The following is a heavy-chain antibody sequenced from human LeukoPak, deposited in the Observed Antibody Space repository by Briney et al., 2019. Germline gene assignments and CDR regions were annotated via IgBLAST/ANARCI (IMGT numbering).Heavy chain of an antibody. CDR1: GYTFISYG. J-gene: IGHJ5*02. Sequence: ASVKVSFKASGYTFISYGISWVRQAPGQGLEWMGWIATYNGKTKYAEKVQGRVTMTTDTSTTTAYMELRTLRSDDMAVYYCARDMVGLAADGNWFDPWGQGTLVTVSS. CDR2: IATYNGKT. V-gene: IGHV1-18*03. CDR3: ARDMVGLAADGNWFDP. D-gene: IGHD6-13*01.